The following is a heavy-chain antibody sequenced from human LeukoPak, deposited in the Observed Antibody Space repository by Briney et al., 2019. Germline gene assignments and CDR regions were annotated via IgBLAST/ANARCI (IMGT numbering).Heavy chain of an antibody. Sequence: ASVKVSCKASGGTFSSYAISWVRQAPGQGLEWMGGIIPIFGTANYAQKFQGRVTITADESTSTAYMELSSLRSEDTAVYYCARDPGWYCSGGSCYVPSAWFDPWGQGTLVTVSS. CDR2: IIPIFGTA. V-gene: IGHV1-69*13. CDR1: GGTFSSYA. CDR3: ARDPGWYCSGGSCYVPSAWFDP. J-gene: IGHJ5*02. D-gene: IGHD2-15*01.